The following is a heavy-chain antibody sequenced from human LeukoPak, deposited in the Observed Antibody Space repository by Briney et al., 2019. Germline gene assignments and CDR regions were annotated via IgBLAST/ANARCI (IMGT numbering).Heavy chain of an antibody. Sequence: GTSLRLSCAASGFTFSNYGIHWVRQAPGKGLEWVAVISYDGNKKHYEDSAKGRFTITRSNSKNTVYIQMNSLRAEDTAVYYCAKERTNSEDYYDFWGQGTLVTVSS. CDR2: ISYDGNKK. CDR3: AKERTNSEDYYDF. CDR1: GFTFSNYG. V-gene: IGHV3-30*18. D-gene: IGHD2-8*01. J-gene: IGHJ4*02.